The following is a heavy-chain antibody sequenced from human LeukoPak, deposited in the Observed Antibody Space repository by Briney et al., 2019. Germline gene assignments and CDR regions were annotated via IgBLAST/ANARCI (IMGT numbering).Heavy chain of an antibody. V-gene: IGHV4-59*01. CDR3: ARTFCGGSYYYGMDV. CDR2: IYYSGTT. Sequence: PSETLSLTCTVSGGSISSYYWSWIRQPPGKGLEWIGYIYYSGTTNYNPSLKSRVTISVDTSKNQFSLKPSSVTAADTAVYYCARTFCGGSYYYGMDVWGQGTTVTVSS. D-gene: IGHD2-21*01. J-gene: IGHJ6*02. CDR1: GGSISSYY.